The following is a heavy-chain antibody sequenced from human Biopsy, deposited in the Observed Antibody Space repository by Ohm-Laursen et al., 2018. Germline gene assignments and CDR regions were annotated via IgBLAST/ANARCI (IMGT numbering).Heavy chain of an antibody. J-gene: IGHJ4*02. V-gene: IGHV3-11*04. D-gene: IGHD3-22*01. Sequence: SLRLSCAASGFTFSDYYMSWIRQAPGKGLEWLSYISGSGTTIFYADSVKGRFTVSRDNAKNSLYLQMNSLKAEDTAVYYCAKDRFPYTSGYSSVFEYWGQGTLVTVSS. CDR3: AKDRFPYTSGYSSVFEY. CDR1: GFTFSDYY. CDR2: ISGSGTTI.